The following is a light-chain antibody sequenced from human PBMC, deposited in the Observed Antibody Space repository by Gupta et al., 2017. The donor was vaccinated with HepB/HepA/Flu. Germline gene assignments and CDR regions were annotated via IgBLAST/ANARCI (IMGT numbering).Light chain of an antibody. CDR2: WAS. Sequence: DIVMTQSPDSPAVSLGERATINCKSSQSVLYSSNNKNYLAWYQQKPGQPPKLLIYWASFRESGVPDRFSGSGSGTDFTLTISSLQAEDVAVYYCQQYYSAPFTFGPGTKVDIK. V-gene: IGKV4-1*01. CDR1: QSVLYSSNNKNY. CDR3: QQYYSAPFT. J-gene: IGKJ3*01.